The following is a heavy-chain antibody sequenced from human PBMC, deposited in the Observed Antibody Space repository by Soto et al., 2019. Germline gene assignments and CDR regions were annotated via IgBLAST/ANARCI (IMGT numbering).Heavy chain of an antibody. Sequence: SETLSLTCTVSGGSISSSSYYWGWIRQPPGKGLEWIGSIYYSGSTYYNPSLKSRVTISVDTSKNQFSLKLSSVTAADTAVYYCARRRGYCSGGSCYSVRTGNFDYWGQGTLVTVSS. D-gene: IGHD2-15*01. V-gene: IGHV4-39*01. CDR1: GGSISSSSYY. CDR2: IYYSGST. CDR3: ARRRGYCSGGSCYSVRTGNFDY. J-gene: IGHJ4*02.